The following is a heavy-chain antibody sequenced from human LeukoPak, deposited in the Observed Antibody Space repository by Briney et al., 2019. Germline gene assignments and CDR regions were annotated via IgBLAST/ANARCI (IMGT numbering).Heavy chain of an antibody. CDR1: GFTFSSYG. Sequence: GGSLRLSCAASGFTFSSYGMHWVRQAPGKGLEWVAVISYDGSNKYYADSVKGRFTIPRDNSKNTLYLQMNSLRAEDTAVYYCAKDRLELRGPFDYWGQGTLVTVSS. D-gene: IGHD1-7*01. CDR3: AKDRLELRGPFDY. J-gene: IGHJ4*02. CDR2: ISYDGSNK. V-gene: IGHV3-30*18.